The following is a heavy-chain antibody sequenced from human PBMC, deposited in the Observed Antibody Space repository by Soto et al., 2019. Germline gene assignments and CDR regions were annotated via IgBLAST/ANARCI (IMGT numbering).Heavy chain of an antibody. J-gene: IGHJ6*02. CDR3: ARVFGFWSGYLYYYYGMDV. V-gene: IGHV4-59*01. Sequence: SETLSLTCTVSGGSISSYYWSWIRQPPGKGLEWIGYIYYSGSTNYNPSLKSRVTISVDTSKNQFSLKLSSVTAADTAVDYCARVFGFWSGYLYYYYGMDVWGQGTTVTVSS. CDR1: GGSISSYY. D-gene: IGHD3-3*01. CDR2: IYYSGST.